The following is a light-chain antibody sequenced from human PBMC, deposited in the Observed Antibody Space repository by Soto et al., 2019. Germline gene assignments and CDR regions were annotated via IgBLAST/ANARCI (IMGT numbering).Light chain of an antibody. Sequence: QSARTQPASVSGSPGQSITISCSGTRSDIGSYNYVAWYQQFPGKTPKILIYGVSNRPSGVSSRFPGSKSGNTASLTISGLQAEDEADYYCISYTGSSTSYVFGSGTKVTVL. CDR3: ISYTGSSTSYV. J-gene: IGLJ1*01. CDR1: RSDIGSYNY. CDR2: GVS. V-gene: IGLV2-14*01.